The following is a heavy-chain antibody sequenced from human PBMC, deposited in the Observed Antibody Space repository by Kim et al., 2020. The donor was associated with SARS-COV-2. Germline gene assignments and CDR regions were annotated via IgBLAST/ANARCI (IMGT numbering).Heavy chain of an antibody. CDR1: GFSFDSYS. V-gene: IGHV3-48*02. CDR3: ARLSTNSYYYGMEV. CDR2: ITRRSDTI. J-gene: IGHJ6*02. D-gene: IGHD2-8*01. Sequence: GGSLRLSCAASGFSFDSYSMNWVRQAPGKGLEWVSNITRRSDTIYYADSVKGRYTTSRDNAKNSLYLQMNSLRDEDTAVYYCARLSTNSYYYGMEVWGQGTTVTVSS.